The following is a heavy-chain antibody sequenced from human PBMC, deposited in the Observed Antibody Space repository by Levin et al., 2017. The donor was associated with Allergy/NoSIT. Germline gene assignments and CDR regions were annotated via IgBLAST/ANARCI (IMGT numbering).Heavy chain of an antibody. Sequence: GGSLRLSCAASGFTFSSYSMNWVRQAPGKGLELVSSISSSSTYIYYADSVKGRFTISRDNAKNSLYLQMNSLRAEDTAVYYCARDGRGLLWFGESLCDYWGQGTLVTVSS. CDR1: GFTFSSYS. V-gene: IGHV3-21*01. D-gene: IGHD3-10*01. CDR3: ARDGRGLLWFGESLCDY. J-gene: IGHJ4*02. CDR2: ISSSSTYI.